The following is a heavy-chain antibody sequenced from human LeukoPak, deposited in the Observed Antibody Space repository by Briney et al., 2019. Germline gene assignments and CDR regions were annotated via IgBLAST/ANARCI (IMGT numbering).Heavy chain of an antibody. V-gene: IGHV3-11*04. CDR1: EFTFSDYY. CDR3: ARGRPGDYGGNSGAFDI. D-gene: IGHD4-23*01. J-gene: IGHJ3*02. Sequence: GGSLRLSCAASEFTFSDYYMNWIRQAPGKGLEWISYISSSGTTIYFADSVKGRFTISRDNAKSSVYLEMNSLRAEDTAVYYCARGRPGDYGGNSGAFDIWGQGTMVTVSS. CDR2: ISSSGTTI.